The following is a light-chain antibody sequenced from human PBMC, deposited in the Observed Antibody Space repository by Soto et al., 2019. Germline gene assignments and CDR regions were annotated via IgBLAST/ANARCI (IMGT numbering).Light chain of an antibody. CDR3: GTWDSSLSVVV. CDR1: SSNIGSNS. CDR2: DNN. V-gene: IGLV1-51*01. J-gene: IGLJ2*01. Sequence: QSMLTQPPSVSAAPGQTVTISCSGSSSNIGSNSVSWYQQVPGTAPQLLIYDNNKRPTGIPDRFSGSKSGTSATLGITGLQTGDEADYYCGTWDSSLSVVVFGGGTKLTVL.